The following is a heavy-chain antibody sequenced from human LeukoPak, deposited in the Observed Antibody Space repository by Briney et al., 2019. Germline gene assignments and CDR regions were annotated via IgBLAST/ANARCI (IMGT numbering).Heavy chain of an antibody. D-gene: IGHD2-2*01. CDR3: TREHCSATSCWGQLNFDY. V-gene: IGHV1-69*05. CDR2: IIPIFGTA. CDR1: GGTFSSYA. J-gene: IGHJ4*02. Sequence: GASVKVSCKASGGTFSSYAISWVRQAPGQGLEWMGGIIPIFGTANYAQKFQGRVTITTDESTSTAYMELSSLRSEDTAVYYCTREHCSATSCWGQLNFDYWGQGTLVTVSS.